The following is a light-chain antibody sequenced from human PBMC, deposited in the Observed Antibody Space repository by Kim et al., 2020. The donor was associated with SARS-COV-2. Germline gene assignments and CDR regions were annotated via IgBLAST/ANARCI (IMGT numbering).Light chain of an antibody. V-gene: IGLV2-14*03. J-gene: IGLJ3*02. CDR2: DVS. CDR3: SSYTSSSTWV. CDR1: SSDVGGYNY. Sequence: GHSITISCTGTSSDVGGYNYVSWYQQHPGKAPKLMFYDVSNRPSGFSNRFSGSKSGNTASLTISGLQAEDEADYYCSSYTSSSTWVFGGGTQLTVL.